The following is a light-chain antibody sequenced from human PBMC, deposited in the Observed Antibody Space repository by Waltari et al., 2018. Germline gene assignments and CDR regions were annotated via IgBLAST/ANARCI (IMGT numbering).Light chain of an antibody. CDR3: QQYDNYWT. CDR2: RAS. CDR1: QSTNW. Sequence: DIQMTQSPSTLSASVGDRVTITCRASQSTNWLAWYQQKTGKAPKLLIYRASNLESGVPSRFSGSGSGTEFTLTISSLQPDDFATYYCQQYDNYWTFGQGTKVEIK. J-gene: IGKJ1*01. V-gene: IGKV1-5*03.